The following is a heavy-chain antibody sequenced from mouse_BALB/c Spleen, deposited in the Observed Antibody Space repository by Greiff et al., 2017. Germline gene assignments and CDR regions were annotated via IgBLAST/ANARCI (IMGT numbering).Heavy chain of an antibody. CDR1: GFTFTDYY. V-gene: IGHV7-3*02. J-gene: IGHJ4*01. CDR3: ARAAGVRRYAMDY. D-gene: IGHD2-14*01. CDR2: IRNKANGYTT. Sequence: EVKVEESGGGLVQPGGSLRLSCATSGFTFTDYYMRWVRQPPGKALEWLGFIRNKANGYTTEYSVTVKGRFTISRYNSQSYLYLQMNTLRAADSASDDCARAAGVRRYAMDYWGQGTSVTVSA.